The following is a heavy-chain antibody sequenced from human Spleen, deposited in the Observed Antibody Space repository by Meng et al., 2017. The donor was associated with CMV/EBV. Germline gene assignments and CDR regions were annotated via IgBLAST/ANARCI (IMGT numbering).Heavy chain of an antibody. CDR1: GGTFSGYY. V-gene: IGHV4-34*01. D-gene: IGHD2-2*01. J-gene: IGHJ6*02. CDR2: INHRGRT. Sequence: SETLSLTCAVYGGTFSGYYWSWIRQSPGKGLEWIGEINHRGRTNYKSSLKSRVSISADTSKNQFSLTMRSVTAADTAVYYCARVAGYCSSTSCSYGMDVWGQGTTVTVSS. CDR3: ARVAGYCSSTSCSYGMDV.